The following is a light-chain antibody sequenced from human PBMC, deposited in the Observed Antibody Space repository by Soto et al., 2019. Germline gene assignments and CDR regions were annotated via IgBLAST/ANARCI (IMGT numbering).Light chain of an antibody. Sequence: EIMLTQSPATMSLSPGERATLSCRASQSVSSSLGWYEQIPGQAPRLLIYDASNRATGIPARFSGSGSGTDFTLTISSLEPEDFAVYYCQQRSNWPRTFGQGTKLEIK. J-gene: IGKJ2*01. V-gene: IGKV3-11*01. CDR3: QQRSNWPRT. CDR2: DAS. CDR1: QSVSSS.